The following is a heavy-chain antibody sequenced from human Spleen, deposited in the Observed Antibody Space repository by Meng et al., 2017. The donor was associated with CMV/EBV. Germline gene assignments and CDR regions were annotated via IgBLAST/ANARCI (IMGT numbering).Heavy chain of an antibody. J-gene: IGHJ5*02. CDR3: TRRVVAATPGTSWFDP. CDR2: IRSKANSYAT. D-gene: IGHD2-15*01. Sequence: GGSLRLSCAASGFTFSGSAMHWVRQASGKGLEWVGRIRSKANSYATAYAASVKGRFTISRDGSKNTAYLQMNSLKTEDTAVYYCTRRVVAATPGTSWFDPWGQGTLVTVSS. V-gene: IGHV3-73*01. CDR1: GFTFSGSA.